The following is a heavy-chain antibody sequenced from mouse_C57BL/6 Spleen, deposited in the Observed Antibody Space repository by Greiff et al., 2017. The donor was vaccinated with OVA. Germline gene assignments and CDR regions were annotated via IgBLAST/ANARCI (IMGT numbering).Heavy chain of an antibody. D-gene: IGHD2-1*01. CDR3: ARGYYYVDY. CDR2: ISYAGSH. J-gene: IGHJ2*01. CDR1: GYSITRGYY. Sequence: EVQLQQSGPGLVKPSQSLSLTCSVTGYSITRGYYWNWIRQFPGNKLEWMGYISYAGSHHYHPSLTNRISITRDTSQNQFFLKLNSVTTEDTATYYCARGYYYVDYWGQGTTLTVSS. V-gene: IGHV3-6*01.